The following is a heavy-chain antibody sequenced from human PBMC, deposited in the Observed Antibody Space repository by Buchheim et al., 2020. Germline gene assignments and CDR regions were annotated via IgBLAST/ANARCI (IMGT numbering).Heavy chain of an antibody. J-gene: IGHJ4*02. Sequence: EVQLVDSGGGLVKPGGSLRLSCAASGFTFSNYWMSWVRQAPGKGLEWVANIKGDGSEKYLVDSVKGRFTMSRDNAKNSVYLQMNSLRGEDTAVYYCVRDGSRCWHFDYWGQGTL. CDR1: GFTFSNYW. D-gene: IGHD1-26*01. CDR2: IKGDGSEK. V-gene: IGHV3-7*01. CDR3: VRDGSRCWHFDY.